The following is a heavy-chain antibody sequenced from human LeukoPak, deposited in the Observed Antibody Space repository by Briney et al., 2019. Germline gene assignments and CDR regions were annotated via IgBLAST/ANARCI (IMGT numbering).Heavy chain of an antibody. CDR1: GGSLSTTSW. J-gene: IGHJ6*03. CDR3: ARVPRRHYYYMDV. Sequence: SGTPSLTCAVSGGSLSTTSWWVWLRQPPGKGLEWIGEVYHSGGGNKNYNPSLKSRATISIDTSRNQFSLKLSSVTAADTAVYYCARVPRRHYYYMDVWGKGTTVTVSS. CDR2: VYHSGGGNK. V-gene: IGHV4-4*02.